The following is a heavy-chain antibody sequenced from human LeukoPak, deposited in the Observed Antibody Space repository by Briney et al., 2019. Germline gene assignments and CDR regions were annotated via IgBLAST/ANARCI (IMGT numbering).Heavy chain of an antibody. Sequence: PSETLSLTCTVSGGSINSSSSYYWGWIRQPPGKGLEWIGSIYYSGRTYYNPSLKSRATISVDASKNQFSLKLSSVTAADTAVYYCARSVAGRWFRQPGEGGYFDYWGQGTLVTVSS. V-gene: IGHV4-39*07. CDR2: IYYSGRT. D-gene: IGHD7-27*01. J-gene: IGHJ4*02. CDR1: GGSINSSSSYY. CDR3: ARSVAGRWFRQPGEGGYFDY.